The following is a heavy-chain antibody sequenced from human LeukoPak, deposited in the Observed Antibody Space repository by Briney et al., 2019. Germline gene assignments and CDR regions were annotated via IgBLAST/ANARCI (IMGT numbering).Heavy chain of an antibody. J-gene: IGHJ4*02. CDR1: GYTYSSYG. CDR2: ISAYNGNT. D-gene: IGHD3-10*01. Sequence: GASVKVSCKASGYTYSSYGISWVRQAPGQGLEWMGWISAYNGNTNYAQKFQGRVTMTTETSTSTAYMELRSLRSDDTAVYYCARDPLPTYYYGSGSYPDYFDYWGQGTPVTVSS. V-gene: IGHV1-18*04. CDR3: ARDPLPTYYYGSGSYPDYFDY.